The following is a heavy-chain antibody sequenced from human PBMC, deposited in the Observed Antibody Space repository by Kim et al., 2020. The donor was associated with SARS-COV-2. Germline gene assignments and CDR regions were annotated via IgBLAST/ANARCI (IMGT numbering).Heavy chain of an antibody. J-gene: IGHJ4*02. CDR3: AKPHDYGEEFDY. D-gene: IGHD4-17*01. CDR1: GFTFSSYG. V-gene: IGHV3-30*18. CDR2: ISYDGSNK. Sequence: GGSLRLSCAASGFTFSSYGMHWVRQAPGKGLEWVAVISYDGSNKYYADSVKGRFTISRDNSKNTLYLQMNSLRAEDTAVYHCAKPHDYGEEFDYWGQGTL.